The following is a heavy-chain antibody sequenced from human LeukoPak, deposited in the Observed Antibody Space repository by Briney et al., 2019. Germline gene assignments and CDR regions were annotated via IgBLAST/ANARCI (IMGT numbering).Heavy chain of an antibody. CDR3: ARKAYNWFDP. CDR1: GYTFTSYD. V-gene: IGHV1-18*01. CDR2: INPNSGGT. Sequence: ASVKVSCKASGYTFTSYDINWVRQATGQGLEWMGWINPNSGGTNYAQKLQGRVTMTTDTSTSTAYMELRSLRSDDTAVYYCARKAYNWFDPWGQGTLVTVSS. J-gene: IGHJ5*02.